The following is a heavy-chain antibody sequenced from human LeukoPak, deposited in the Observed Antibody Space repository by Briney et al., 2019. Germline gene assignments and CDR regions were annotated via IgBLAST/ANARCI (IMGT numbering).Heavy chain of an antibody. Sequence: GGSLRLSCAASRFMFSNFAMSWVRQAPGKGLEWVSTIYYSGGNTYSADSVKGRFTISRDNAKNTLYLQMNSLRAEDTAVYYCARDSAYSSSYDYWGQGTLVTVSS. D-gene: IGHD6-6*01. CDR3: ARDSAYSSSYDY. CDR1: RFMFSNFA. V-gene: IGHV3-23*01. CDR2: IYYSGGNT. J-gene: IGHJ4*02.